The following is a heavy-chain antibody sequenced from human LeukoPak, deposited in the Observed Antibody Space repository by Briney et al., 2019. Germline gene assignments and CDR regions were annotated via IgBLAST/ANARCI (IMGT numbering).Heavy chain of an antibody. CDR2: ISYDGSNK. CDR3: ARAPCYFCGYFDY. Sequence: PGRSLRLSCAASGVTFSSYAMHWVRQAPGKGLEWVAVISYDGSNKYYADSVKGRFTISRDNSKNTLYLQMNSLRAEDTAVYYCARAPCYFCGYFDYWGQGTLVTVSS. CDR1: GVTFSSYA. V-gene: IGHV3-30-3*01. D-gene: IGHD2-21*01. J-gene: IGHJ4*02.